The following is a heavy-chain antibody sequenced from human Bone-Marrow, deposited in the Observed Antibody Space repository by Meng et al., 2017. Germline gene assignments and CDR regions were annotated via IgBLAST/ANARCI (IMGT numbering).Heavy chain of an antibody. Sequence: GESLKISCAASGFTFSSYAMHWVRQAPGKGLEWVAVISYDGSNKYYADSVKGRFTISRDNSKNTLYLQMNSLRAEDTAVYYCATFQSSITMIVVVPQAWGQGTTVTVSS. V-gene: IGHV3-30*04. CDR2: ISYDGSNK. D-gene: IGHD3-22*01. CDR1: GFTFSSYA. CDR3: ATFQSSITMIVVVPQA. J-gene: IGHJ6*02.